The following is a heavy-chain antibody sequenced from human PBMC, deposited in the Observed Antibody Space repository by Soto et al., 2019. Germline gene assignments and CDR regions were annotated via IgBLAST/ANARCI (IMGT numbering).Heavy chain of an antibody. Sequence: SETLSLTCAVYGVSFSGYYWSWIRQPPGKGLEWIGEINHSGSTNYNPSLKSRVTISVDTSKNQFSLKLSSVTAADTAVYYCARPAKLYYYYYMDVWGKGTTVTVSS. V-gene: IGHV4-34*01. CDR2: INHSGST. D-gene: IGHD2-2*01. J-gene: IGHJ6*03. CDR3: ARPAKLYYYYYMDV. CDR1: GVSFSGYY.